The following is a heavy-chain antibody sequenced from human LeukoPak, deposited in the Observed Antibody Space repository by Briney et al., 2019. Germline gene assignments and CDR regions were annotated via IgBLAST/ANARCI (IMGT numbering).Heavy chain of an antibody. Sequence: GESLKISCKGSGYSFTSYWIGWVRQMPGKGLEWMGIIYPSDSDTRYSPSFQGQVTISVDKSINTAYLQWSSLKASDTAIYYCAKVAVADSYYFDYWGLGTLVTVSS. D-gene: IGHD6-19*01. V-gene: IGHV5-51*01. CDR2: IYPSDSDT. J-gene: IGHJ4*02. CDR3: AKVAVADSYYFDY. CDR1: GYSFTSYW.